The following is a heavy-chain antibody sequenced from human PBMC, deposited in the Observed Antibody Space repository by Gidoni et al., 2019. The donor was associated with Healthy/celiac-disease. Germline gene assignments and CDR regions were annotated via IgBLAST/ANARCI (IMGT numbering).Heavy chain of an antibody. CDR2: ISYDGSNK. D-gene: IGHD2-2*01. J-gene: IGHJ4*02. CDR3: ATVGRIPAASFSHPFDY. V-gene: IGHV3-30*03. Sequence: QVQLGESGGGVVQPGRSLRLSGAASGFTCRGYGMHWVRQAPGKGLEWVAVISYDGSNKSYAASVKGRFTISRDNSKNTLYLHMNSLRAEDTAVYYCATVGRIPAASFSHPFDYWGQGTLVTVSP. CDR1: GFTCRGYG.